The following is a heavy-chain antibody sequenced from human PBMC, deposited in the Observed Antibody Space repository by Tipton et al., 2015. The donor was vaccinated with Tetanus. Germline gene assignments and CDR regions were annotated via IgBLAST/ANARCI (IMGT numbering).Heavy chain of an antibody. V-gene: IGHV5-51*01. CDR2: IYPTDSQI. CDR1: GYSFTSYW. Sequence: QSGAEVKKPGESLKISCKGSGYSFTSYWIAWVRQMPGKGLEWMGVIYPTDSQIRYSPSFHGQVTISADKSISTAYLKWSSLKASAPAIYYCASSRSGYNDDAFDFWGQGTMVTVSS. CDR3: ASSRSGYNDDAFDF. J-gene: IGHJ3*01. D-gene: IGHD5-24*01.